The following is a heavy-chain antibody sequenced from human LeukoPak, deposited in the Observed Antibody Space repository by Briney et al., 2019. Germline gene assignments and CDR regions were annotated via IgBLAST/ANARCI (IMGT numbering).Heavy chain of an antibody. V-gene: IGHV3-7*05. Sequence: PGGSLRLSCAASGFTFSRYWMSWVRQAPGKGLERVANTNQDESEKYFVDSVKGRFTISRDNAKNSLYLQMNSLRVEDTAVYYCARYCSGDVCDSRYFDYWGQGTPVTVSS. J-gene: IGHJ4*02. CDR2: TNQDESEK. CDR1: GFTFSRYW. CDR3: ARYCSGDVCDSRYFDY. D-gene: IGHD2-8*02.